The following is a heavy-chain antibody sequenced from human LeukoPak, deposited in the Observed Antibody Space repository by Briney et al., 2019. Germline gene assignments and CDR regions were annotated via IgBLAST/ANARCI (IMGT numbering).Heavy chain of an antibody. CDR2: IYTDGTT. J-gene: IGHJ4*02. CDR1: GFTVSNNY. V-gene: IGHV3-66*02. CDR3: ARWRVPGYFDY. D-gene: IGHD3-10*01. Sequence: GESLKISCAASGFTVSNNYMSWVRQAPGKGLEWVSVIYTDGTTYYADSVKGRFTISRDNSKNTLYLQMNSLRAEDTAVYYCARWRVPGYFDYWGQGALVTVFS.